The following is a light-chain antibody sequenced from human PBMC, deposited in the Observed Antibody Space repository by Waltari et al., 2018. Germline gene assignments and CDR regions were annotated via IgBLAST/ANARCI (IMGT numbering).Light chain of an antibody. CDR3: QQYNNWPLT. J-gene: IGKJ4*01. CDR2: GAS. V-gene: IGKV3-15*01. CDR1: QSVSSD. Sequence: EIVLTQSPATLSVSPGEGATLSCRASQSVSSDFAWYQQKPGQAPRLLIYGASTRATGIRARFRGSGSGTEFTLTISSMQSEEFAVYYCQQYNNWPLTFGGGTKVEIK.